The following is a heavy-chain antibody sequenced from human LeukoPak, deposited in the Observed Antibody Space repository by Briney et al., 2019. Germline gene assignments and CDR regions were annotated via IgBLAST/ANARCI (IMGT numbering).Heavy chain of an antibody. D-gene: IGHD3-9*01. CDR3: ARILTGYYKIWYYFDY. CDR1: GFTFSSYG. J-gene: IGHJ4*02. CDR2: ISYDGSNK. V-gene: IGHV3-30*03. Sequence: GGSLRLSCAASGFTFSSYGMHWVRQAPGKGLEWVAVISYDGSNKYYADSVKGRFTISRDNSKNTLYLQMNSLRAEDTAVYYCARILTGYYKIWYYFDYWGQGTLVTVSS.